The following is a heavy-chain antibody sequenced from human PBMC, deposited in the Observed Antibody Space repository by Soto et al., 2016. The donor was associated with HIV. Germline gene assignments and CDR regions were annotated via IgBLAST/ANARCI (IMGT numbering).Heavy chain of an antibody. D-gene: IGHD6-13*01. Sequence: QVQLVESGGGLVKPGGSLRLSCVASGFTFSDYYMNWIRQAPGKGLEWVSYISSSSSYTNYADSVKGRFTISRDNSKNTLFLQMNSLRDEDTAVYYCAKGPPPLLYRSPLRRIDHWGQGTLVTVSS. V-gene: IGHV3-11*05. CDR3: AKGPPPLLYRSPLRRIDH. J-gene: IGHJ4*02. CDR2: ISSSSSYT. CDR1: GFTFSDYY.